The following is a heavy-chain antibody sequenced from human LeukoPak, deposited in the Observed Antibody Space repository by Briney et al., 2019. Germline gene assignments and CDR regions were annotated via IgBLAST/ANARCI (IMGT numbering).Heavy chain of an antibody. Sequence: GGSLRLSCAASGFTFCYYAMHWVRLAPGKGQEWVSSISSSSTYIYYADSVKGRFTISRDNAKNSLYLQMNSLRAEDTAIYYCASVITYYYDSSGVNNDYWGQGTLVTVSS. CDR1: GFTFCYYA. D-gene: IGHD3-22*01. CDR2: ISSSSTYI. J-gene: IGHJ4*02. CDR3: ASVITYYYDSSGVNNDY. V-gene: IGHV3-21*01.